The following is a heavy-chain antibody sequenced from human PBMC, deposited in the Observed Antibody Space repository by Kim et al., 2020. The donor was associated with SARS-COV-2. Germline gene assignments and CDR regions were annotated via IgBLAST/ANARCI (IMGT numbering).Heavy chain of an antibody. V-gene: IGHV1-46*01. D-gene: IGHD6-13*01. CDR3: ARGYSASYRIDY. J-gene: IGHJ4*02. Sequence: YAQTFQGKFTMTRDTSTSTVYMELSSLRSDDTAVYYCARGYSASYRIDYWGQGTLVTVSS.